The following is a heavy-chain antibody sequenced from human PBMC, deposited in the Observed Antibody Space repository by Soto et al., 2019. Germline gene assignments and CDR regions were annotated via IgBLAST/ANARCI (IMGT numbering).Heavy chain of an antibody. D-gene: IGHD1-7*01. J-gene: IGHJ6*02. V-gene: IGHV4-59*01. CDR1: GGSISSYY. Sequence: QVQLQESGPGLVKPSETLSLTCTVSGGSISSYYWSWIRQPPGKGLEWIGYIYYSGSTNYNPSLKSRVHISLDTSKNQFSLKLSSVTAADTAVYYCAREGLTGTIGLYYYYGMDVWGQGTTVTVSS. CDR3: AREGLTGTIGLYYYYGMDV. CDR2: IYYSGST.